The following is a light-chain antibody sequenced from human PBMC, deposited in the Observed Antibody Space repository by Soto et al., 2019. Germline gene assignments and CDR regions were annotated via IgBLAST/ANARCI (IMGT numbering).Light chain of an antibody. CDR1: QSVSRNF. CDR3: QQANSFPIT. V-gene: IGKV3-20*01. J-gene: IGKJ5*01. CDR2: GAS. Sequence: EIVLAQSPGTLSLSPGERATLSCRASQSVSRNFLAWYQQKPGQAPRLLIYGASSRATGIPDRFSGSGSGTDFTLTISSLQPEDFATYYCQQANSFPITFGQGTRLEI.